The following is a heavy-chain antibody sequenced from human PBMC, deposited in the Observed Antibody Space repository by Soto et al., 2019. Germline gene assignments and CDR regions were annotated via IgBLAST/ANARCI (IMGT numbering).Heavy chain of an antibody. CDR1: GFTFSDYW. CDR3: ARSTWQNYFDP. Sequence: EVQLVESGGGLVQPGGSLRLSCAASGFTFSDYWMHWVRQTPGKGLMWISRIHNDGRSTDNADSVKGRFTISRDNARNTLYLQMNSLRAEDTAVYYCARSTWQNYFDPWGQGTLVTVSS. CDR2: IHNDGRST. V-gene: IGHV3-74*01. J-gene: IGHJ4*02.